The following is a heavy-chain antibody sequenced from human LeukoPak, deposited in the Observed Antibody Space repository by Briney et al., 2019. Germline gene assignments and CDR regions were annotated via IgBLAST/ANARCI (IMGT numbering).Heavy chain of an antibody. V-gene: IGHV3-74*01. CDR3: VRVGGKNAFDI. J-gene: IGHJ3*02. CDR1: GFTFSSYW. CDR2: INSDGRST. Sequence: GGSLRLSCAASGFTFSSYWMHWVRQAPGKGLVWVSFINSDGRSTGYADSVKGRFTISRDNAKNTVLLQMNSLRGDDTAVYYCVRVGGKNAFDIWGQGSMVTVSS.